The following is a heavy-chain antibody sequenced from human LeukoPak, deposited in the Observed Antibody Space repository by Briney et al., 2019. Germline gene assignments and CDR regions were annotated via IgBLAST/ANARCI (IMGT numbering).Heavy chain of an antibody. CDR1: GGFISISSYY. J-gene: IGHJ5*02. V-gene: IGHV4-39*01. CDR2: MYYSGST. CDR3: ARHFTFMSGSYGLNWFDP. D-gene: IGHD1-26*01. Sequence: KPSETLSLTCTVSGGFISISSYYWAWIRQPPGKGLEWFGSMYYSGSTYYNMPPQSRVTISVDTPKNQLSLKLSSVTAADTAVYYCARHFTFMSGSYGLNWFDPWGQGTLVIVSS.